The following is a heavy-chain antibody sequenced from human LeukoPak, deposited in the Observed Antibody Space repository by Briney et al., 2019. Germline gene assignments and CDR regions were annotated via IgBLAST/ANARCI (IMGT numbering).Heavy chain of an antibody. CDR3: ARVHLGENDAFDI. J-gene: IGHJ3*02. CDR2: IYSSGST. Sequence: PSETLSLTCTVSGGSISTYYWSWIRQPPGKGLEWIGYIYSSGSTNYNPSLKSRVTISVDTSKNQFSLKLSSVTAADTAVYYCARVHLGENDAFDIWGQGTMVTVSS. CDR1: GGSISTYY. D-gene: IGHD3-10*01. V-gene: IGHV4-59*01.